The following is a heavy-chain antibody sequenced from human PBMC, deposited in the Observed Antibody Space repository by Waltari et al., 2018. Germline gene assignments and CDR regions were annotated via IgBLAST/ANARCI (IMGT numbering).Heavy chain of an antibody. CDR3: ARGKRMITFGGVIVRGFDP. D-gene: IGHD3-16*02. CDR2: INHSGST. CDR1: GGSFSGYY. Sequence: QVQLQQWGAGLLKPSETLSLTCAVYGGSFSGYYWSWIRQPPGKGLEWIGEINHSGSTNYNPSLKSRVTISVDTSKNQFSLKLSSVTAADTAVYYCARGKRMITFGGVIVRGFDPWGQGTLVTVSS. V-gene: IGHV4-34*01. J-gene: IGHJ5*02.